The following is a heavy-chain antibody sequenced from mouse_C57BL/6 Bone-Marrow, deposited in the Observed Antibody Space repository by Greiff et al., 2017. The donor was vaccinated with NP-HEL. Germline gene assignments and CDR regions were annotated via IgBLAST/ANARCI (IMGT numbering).Heavy chain of an antibody. CDR3: ARDWVDPLRRGVPAWFAY. J-gene: IGHJ3*01. D-gene: IGHD2-4*01. CDR1: GYTFTGYW. V-gene: IGHV1-9*01. CDR2: ILPGSGST. Sequence: QVQLQQSGAELMKPGASVKLSCKATGYTFTGYWIEWVKQRPGHGLEWIGEILPGSGSTNYNEKFKGKATFTADTSSNTAYMQLSSLTTEDSAIYYCARDWVDPLRRGVPAWFAYWGQGTLVTVSA.